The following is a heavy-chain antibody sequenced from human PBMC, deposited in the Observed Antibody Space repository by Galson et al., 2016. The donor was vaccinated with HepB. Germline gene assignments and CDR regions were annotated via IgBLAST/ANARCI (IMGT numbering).Heavy chain of an antibody. J-gene: IGHJ4*02. CDR2: IYYSGRT. CDR1: GGSMRGLY. Sequence: SETLSLTCTVSGGSMRGLYWSWIRQAPGKGLEVIGYIYYSGRTNYRPSPTSRVTISADTSRNQFSLKLTSVTPADTGVYYCARGLAPSEAIVQSPDYWGQGILITVS. V-gene: IGHV4-59*11. CDR3: ARGLAPSEAIVQSPDY. D-gene: IGHD3-16*02.